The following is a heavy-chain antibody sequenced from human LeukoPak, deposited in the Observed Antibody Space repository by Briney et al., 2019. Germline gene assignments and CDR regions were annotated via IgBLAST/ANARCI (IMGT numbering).Heavy chain of an antibody. CDR3: ARCLGYYYYMDV. D-gene: IGHD3-16*01. V-gene: IGHV3-21*01. CDR1: GFTFSSYS. Sequence: GGSLRLSCAASGFTFSSYSMNWVRQAPGKGLEWVSSIHTSNNYIYYANSLKGRFTISRDNSKNTLYLQMNSLRAEDTAVYYCARCLGYYYYMDVWGKGTTVTVSS. J-gene: IGHJ6*03. CDR2: IHTSNNYI.